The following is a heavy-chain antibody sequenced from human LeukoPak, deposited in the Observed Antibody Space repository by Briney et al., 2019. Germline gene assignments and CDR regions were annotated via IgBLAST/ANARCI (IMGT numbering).Heavy chain of an antibody. CDR2: IYYSGST. CDR1: GGSISSYY. CDR3: ARVTSGSYYGGYYYMDV. V-gene: IGHV4-59*01. Sequence: SETLSLTCTVSGGSISSYYWSWIRQPPGKGLEWIGHIYYSGSTKYNPSLKSRVTISVDTSKNQFSLKVSSVTAADTAVYYCARVTSGSYYGGYYYMDVWGKGTTVTVSS. D-gene: IGHD1-26*01. J-gene: IGHJ6*03.